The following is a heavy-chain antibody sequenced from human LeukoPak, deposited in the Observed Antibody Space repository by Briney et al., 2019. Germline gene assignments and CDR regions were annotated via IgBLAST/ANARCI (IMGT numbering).Heavy chain of an antibody. Sequence: ASVKVSCKASGYTFTGYYMHWVRQAPGQGLEWMGWINPNSGGTNYAQKCQGRVTMTRDTSISTAYMELSRLRSDDTAVYSCARDTTENWFDPWGQGTLVTVSS. V-gene: IGHV1-2*02. D-gene: IGHD1-1*01. J-gene: IGHJ5*02. CDR2: INPNSGGT. CDR3: ARDTTENWFDP. CDR1: GYTFTGYY.